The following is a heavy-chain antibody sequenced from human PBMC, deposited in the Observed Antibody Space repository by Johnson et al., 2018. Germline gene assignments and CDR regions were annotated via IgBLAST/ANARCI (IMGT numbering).Heavy chain of an antibody. CDR3: TTVYPTAANAIAYYYYMDV. V-gene: IGHV3-15*07. J-gene: IGHJ6*03. CDR2: IKSKTDGGTT. Sequence: VQLLESGGGVVQPGRSLRLSCAASGFTFSSYEMHWVRQVTGKNLEWVGRIKSKTDGGTTDYAAPVKGRFPISREDSKNTLYLQMNSLKTEDTAVYYCTTVYPTAANAIAYYYYMDVWGKGTTVTVSS. D-gene: IGHD2-2*01. CDR1: GFTFSSYE.